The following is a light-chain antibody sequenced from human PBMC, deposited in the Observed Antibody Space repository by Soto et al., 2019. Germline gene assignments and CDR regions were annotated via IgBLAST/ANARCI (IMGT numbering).Light chain of an antibody. J-gene: IGKJ1*01. Sequence: DIQMTQSPSTLSASVGDRVTITCRASPSISSWLAWYQQKPGKAPKLLIYKASSLERGVQSRFSGCRSGTEFTLTISIQQPDDFSTYSCQQLRTLGQLKKVEI. CDR3: QQLRT. CDR2: KAS. CDR1: PSISSW. V-gene: IGKV1-5*03.